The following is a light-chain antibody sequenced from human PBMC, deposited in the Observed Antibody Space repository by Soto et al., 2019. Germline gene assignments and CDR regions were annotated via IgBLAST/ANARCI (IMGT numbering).Light chain of an antibody. CDR3: QQYGSAPRT. Sequence: EIVLTQSPGTLSLSPGERAALSCRASRSLSSTSLAWYQQRPGQAPRLLIYDVSSRATGIPDRFSGSGSGTDFTLTINRLAPADFAVYYCQQYGSAPRTFGQGTK. CDR1: RSLSSTS. J-gene: IGKJ1*01. CDR2: DVS. V-gene: IGKV3-20*01.